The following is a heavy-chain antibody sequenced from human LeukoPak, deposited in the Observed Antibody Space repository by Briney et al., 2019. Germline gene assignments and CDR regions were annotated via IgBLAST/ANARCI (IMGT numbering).Heavy chain of an antibody. D-gene: IGHD6-19*01. Sequence: PSETLSLTCTVSGGSISSYYWSWIRQPAGKGLEWIGRIYTSGSTNYNPSLKSRVTMSVDTSKNQFSLKLSSVTAADTAVYYCAREGVIAVAGTGLDYWGQGTLVTVSS. J-gene: IGHJ4*02. CDR1: GGSISSYY. V-gene: IGHV4-4*07. CDR3: AREGVIAVAGTGLDY. CDR2: IYTSGST.